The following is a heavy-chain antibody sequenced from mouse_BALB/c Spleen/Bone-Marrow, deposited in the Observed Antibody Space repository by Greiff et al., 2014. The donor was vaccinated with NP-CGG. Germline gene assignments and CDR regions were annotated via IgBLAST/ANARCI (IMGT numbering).Heavy chain of an antibody. V-gene: IGHV14-3*02. Sequence: EVQLQQSGAELVKPGASVKLSCTASGFNVKDTYMQWVKQRPEQGLERIGRIDPANGNTKYDPTFQGKATITTDTSSNTAYLQLSSLTFESTAVYYCTSDGHYYGSDAFDYWGQGTSVTVSS. CDR1: GFNVKDTY. CDR3: TSDGHYYGSDAFDY. CDR2: IDPANGNT. J-gene: IGHJ4*01. D-gene: IGHD1-2*01.